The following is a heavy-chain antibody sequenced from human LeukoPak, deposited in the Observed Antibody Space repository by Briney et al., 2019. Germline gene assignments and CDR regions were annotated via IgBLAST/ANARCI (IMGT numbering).Heavy chain of an antibody. Sequence: GASVKVTCKASGYTFTSYYMHWVRQAPGQGLEWMGVTIPIFGTANYAQKFQGRVTITADESTSTAYMELSSLRSEDTAVYYCARALNYYDSSDYYYEGDAFDIWGQGTMVTVSS. J-gene: IGHJ3*02. CDR1: GYTFTSYY. CDR3: ARALNYYDSSDYYYEGDAFDI. D-gene: IGHD3-22*01. V-gene: IGHV1-69*13. CDR2: TIPIFGTA.